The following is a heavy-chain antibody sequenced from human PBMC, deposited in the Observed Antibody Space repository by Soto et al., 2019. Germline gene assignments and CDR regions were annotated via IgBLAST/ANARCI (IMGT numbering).Heavy chain of an antibody. D-gene: IGHD2-8*01. CDR3: AREYCTNGVCYYFDY. Sequence: ASVEVSCKASWYTLPSYAMHWVGQAPGQRLEWMGWINAGNGNTKYSQKFQGRVTITRDTSASTAYMELSSLRSEDTAVYYCAREYCTNGVCYYFDYWGQGTLVTVS. CDR2: INAGNGNT. J-gene: IGHJ4*02. V-gene: IGHV1-3*01. CDR1: WYTLPSYA.